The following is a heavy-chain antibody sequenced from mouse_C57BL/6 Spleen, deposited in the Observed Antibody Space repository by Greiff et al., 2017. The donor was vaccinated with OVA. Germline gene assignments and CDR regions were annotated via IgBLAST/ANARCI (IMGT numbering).Heavy chain of an antibody. CDR1: GFTFSSYA. D-gene: IGHD4-1*01. CDR3: ARALTGNDFDY. J-gene: IGHJ2*01. CDR2: ISDGGSYT. Sequence: EVKLVESGGGLVKPGGSLKLSCAASGFTFSSYAMSWVRQTPEKRLEWVATISDGGSYTYYPDNVKGRFTISRDNAKNNLYLQMSHLKSEDTAMYYCARALTGNDFDYWGKGTTLTVSS. V-gene: IGHV5-4*03.